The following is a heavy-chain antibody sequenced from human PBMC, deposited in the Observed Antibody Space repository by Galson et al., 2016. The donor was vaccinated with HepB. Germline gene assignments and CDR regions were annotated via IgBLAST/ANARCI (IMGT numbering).Heavy chain of an antibody. CDR2: ISDDGRKK. CDR1: GFTFGSYA. Sequence: SLRLSCAASGFTFGSYAMHWGRQAPGKGLEWVATISDDGRKKDYADSVKGRFTISRDNSKNTLYLEMNSLRAEDTAVYYCAKKSPGKELSPPDYWGQGTLVTVSS. J-gene: IGHJ4*02. V-gene: IGHV3-30*18. CDR3: AKKSPGKELSPPDY. D-gene: IGHD1-26*01.